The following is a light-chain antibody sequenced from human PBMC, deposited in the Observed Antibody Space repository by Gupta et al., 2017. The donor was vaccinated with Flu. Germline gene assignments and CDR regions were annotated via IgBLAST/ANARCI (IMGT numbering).Light chain of an antibody. Sequence: LITISSTGTSSDVGDYHYVSWYQQYPGNAPLLVIYEVSHRPAGISSRFSGSKSGNTASLTISGLQAEDEAFYYSNSYTKSSTWVFGGGTQLTVL. CDR1: SSDVGDYHY. CDR3: NSYTKSSTWV. CDR2: EVS. V-gene: IGLV2-14*01. J-gene: IGLJ3*02.